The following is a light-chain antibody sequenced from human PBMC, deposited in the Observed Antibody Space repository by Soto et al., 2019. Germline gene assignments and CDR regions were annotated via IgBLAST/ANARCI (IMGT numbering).Light chain of an antibody. V-gene: IGKV4-1*01. CDR3: QQYYGTPLT. CDR2: WAS. CDR1: QSVLYSSNNKNY. Sequence: DIVMTQSPXSLXVSLGERATINCKSSQSVLYSSNNKNYLAWYQQKPGQPPKLLIYWASTRESGVPDRFSGSGSGTDFTLTISSLQAEDVAVYYCQQYYGTPLTFGGGTKVEIQ. J-gene: IGKJ4*01.